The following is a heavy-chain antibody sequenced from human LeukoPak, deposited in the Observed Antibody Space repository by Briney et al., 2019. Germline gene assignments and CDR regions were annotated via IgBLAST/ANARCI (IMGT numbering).Heavy chain of an antibody. V-gene: IGHV1-69*04. J-gene: IGHJ4*02. Sequence: ASVKVSCKAPGGTFSSYATSWVRQAPGQGLEWMGRIIPILGIANYAQKFQGRVTITADKSTSTAYMELSSLRSEDTAVYYCARGHNYQLNYWGQGTLVTVSS. D-gene: IGHD1-1*01. CDR3: ARGHNYQLNY. CDR1: GGTFSSYA. CDR2: IIPILGIA.